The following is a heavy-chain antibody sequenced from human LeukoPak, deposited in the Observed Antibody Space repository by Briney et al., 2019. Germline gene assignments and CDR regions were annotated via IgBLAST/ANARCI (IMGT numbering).Heavy chain of an antibody. J-gene: IGHJ1*01. CDR1: GGTFSSYA. V-gene: IGHV1-69*04. D-gene: IGHD4-23*01. CDR2: IIPILAIT. Sequence: SVKVSCKASGGTFSSYAISWVRQASGHGLEWIGRIIPILAITHYAQRFEGRVTITADESATTAYMELSSLTSEGTALYFCARHYGGNSVTAGFQYWGQGTLVTVSS. CDR3: ARHYGGNSVTAGFQY.